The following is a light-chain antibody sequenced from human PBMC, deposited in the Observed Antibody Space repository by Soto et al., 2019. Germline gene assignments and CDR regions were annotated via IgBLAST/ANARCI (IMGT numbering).Light chain of an antibody. V-gene: IGLV2-8*01. Sequence: QSVLTQPPSASGSPGQSVTISCTGTSSDVGGYDNVCWYKQHPGKAPKIMMYDVSKRPSGVPDRFSGSKSGDTASLTVSGLQAEDEADYYCSSYAGINTVVFGGGTKLTVL. J-gene: IGLJ2*01. CDR1: SSDVGGYDN. CDR3: SSYAGINTVV. CDR2: DVS.